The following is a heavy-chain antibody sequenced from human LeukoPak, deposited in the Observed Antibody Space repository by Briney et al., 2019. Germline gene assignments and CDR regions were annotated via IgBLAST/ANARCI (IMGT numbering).Heavy chain of an antibody. Sequence: ASVKLSCNTSGHTFNNSAISWARQAPAQGLEWLGGIMLLFGAEGYAQKFQGRVTIPKDESTRTVYLELPSLTSDDTAVYYCARDVHGDYGSGWFDPWGQGTLVSVS. J-gene: IGHJ5*02. CDR2: IMLLFGAE. V-gene: IGHV1-69*05. CDR1: GHTFNNSA. D-gene: IGHD4-17*01. CDR3: ARDVHGDYGSGWFDP.